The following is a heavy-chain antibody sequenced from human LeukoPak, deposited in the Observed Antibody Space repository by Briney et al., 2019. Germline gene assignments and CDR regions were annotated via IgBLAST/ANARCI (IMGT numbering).Heavy chain of an antibody. Sequence: HPGGSLRLSCTASGFTFGDYAMSWVRQAPGKGLEWVGFIRSKAYGGTTEYAASVKGRFTISRDDSKSIAYLQMNSLKTEDTAVYYCTRVVVAYFDWLFNFDYWGQGTLVTVSS. CDR2: IRSKAYGGTT. CDR1: GFTFGDYA. J-gene: IGHJ4*02. D-gene: IGHD3-9*01. V-gene: IGHV3-49*04. CDR3: TRVVVAYFDWLFNFDY.